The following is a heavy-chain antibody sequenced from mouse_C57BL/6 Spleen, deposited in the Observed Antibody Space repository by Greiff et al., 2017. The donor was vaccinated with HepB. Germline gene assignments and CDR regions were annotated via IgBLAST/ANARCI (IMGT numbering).Heavy chain of an antibody. CDR3: ARTAQATSYYYAMDY. V-gene: IGHV2-9-1*01. CDR1: GFSLTSYA. CDR2: IWTGGGT. Sequence: VNLVESGPGLVAPSQSLSITCTVSGFSLTSYAISWVRQPPGKGLEWLGVIWTGGGTNYNSALKSRLSISKDNSKSQVFLKMNSLQTDDTARYYCARTAQATSYYYAMDYWGQGTSVTVSS. D-gene: IGHD3-2*02. J-gene: IGHJ4*01.